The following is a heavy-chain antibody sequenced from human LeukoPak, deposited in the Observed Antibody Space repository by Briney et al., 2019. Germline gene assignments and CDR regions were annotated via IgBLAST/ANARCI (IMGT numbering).Heavy chain of an antibody. CDR3: ARGYYGSGSPSSYGMDV. V-gene: IGHV4-34*01. J-gene: IGHJ6*02. CDR1: GGSFSGYY. Sequence: SETLSLTCAVYGGSFSGYYWSWIRQPPGKGLEWVGEINHSGSTNYNPSLKSRVTISVDTSKNQFSLKLSSVTAADTAVYYCARGYYGSGSPSSYGMDVWGQGTTVTVSS. D-gene: IGHD3-10*01. CDR2: INHSGST.